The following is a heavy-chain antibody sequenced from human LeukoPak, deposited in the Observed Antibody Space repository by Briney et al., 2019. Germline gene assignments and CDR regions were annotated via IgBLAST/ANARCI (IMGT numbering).Heavy chain of an antibody. J-gene: IGHJ3*02. V-gene: IGHV3-23*01. CDR2: ISGSGGST. Sequence: GGSLRLSCAASGFTFSSYAMSWVRQAPGKGLEWVSAISGSGGSTYYADSVKGRFTISRDNSKNTLYLQMNSLRAEDTAVYYCAKDAPDYYGSGSYQSYDAFDIWGQGTMVTVSS. CDR1: GFTFSSYA. D-gene: IGHD3-10*01. CDR3: AKDAPDYYGSGSYQSYDAFDI.